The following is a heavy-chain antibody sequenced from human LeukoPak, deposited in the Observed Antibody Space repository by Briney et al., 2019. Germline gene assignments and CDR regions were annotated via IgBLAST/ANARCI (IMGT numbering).Heavy chain of an antibody. CDR1: GYTLTELS. CDR3: AKWKYSNSGIDDY. CDR2: FDPEDGET. D-gene: IGHD6-6*01. Sequence: EASVKVSCKVSGYTLTELSMHWVRQAPGKGLEWMGGFDPEDGETIYAQKFQGRVTMTEDTSTDTAYMELSSLRSEDTAVYYCAKWKYSNSGIDDYWGQGTLVTVSS. J-gene: IGHJ4*02. V-gene: IGHV1-24*01.